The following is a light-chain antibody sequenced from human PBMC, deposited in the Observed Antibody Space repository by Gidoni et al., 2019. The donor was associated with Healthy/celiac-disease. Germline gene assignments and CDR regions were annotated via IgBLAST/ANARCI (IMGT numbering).Light chain of an antibody. Sequence: EIVLTQSPGTLSLSPGERATLSCRASQSVSSSYLAWYQQKPGQAPRLLIYGASSRATGIPDRFSGSWSGTDFTLTISRLEPEDFAVYYCQQYGSSPRGITFGPGTKVDIK. CDR3: QQYGSSPRGIT. CDR1: QSVSSSY. CDR2: GAS. V-gene: IGKV3-20*01. J-gene: IGKJ3*01.